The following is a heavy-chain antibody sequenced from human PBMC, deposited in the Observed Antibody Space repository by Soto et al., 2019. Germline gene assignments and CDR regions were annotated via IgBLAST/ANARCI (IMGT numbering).Heavy chain of an antibody. CDR3: ARGGPRALLRFLSAHYYYMDV. V-gene: IGHV4-34*01. D-gene: IGHD3-3*01. Sequence: QVQLQQWGAGLLKPSETLSLTCAVYGGSFSGYYWSWIRQPPGKGLEWIGEINHSGSTNYNPSLESRVTISVDTSKNQFSLKLSSVTAADTAVYYCARGGPRALLRFLSAHYYYMDVWGKGTTVTVSS. CDR1: GGSFSGYY. CDR2: INHSGST. J-gene: IGHJ6*03.